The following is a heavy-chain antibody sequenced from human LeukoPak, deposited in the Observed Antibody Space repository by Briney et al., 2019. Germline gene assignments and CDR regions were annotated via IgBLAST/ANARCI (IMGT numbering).Heavy chain of an antibody. J-gene: IGHJ6*03. Sequence: GGSLRLSCAASGFTFSGSAMHWVRQASGKGREWVGRIRSKANSYATAYAASVKGRLTISRDDSKNTAYLQMNSLKTEDTAVYYCTRDDHGSSTSCYGPYYYYYMDVWGEGTTVTVSS. CDR1: GFTFSGSA. V-gene: IGHV3-73*01. CDR2: IRSKANSYAT. D-gene: IGHD2-2*01. CDR3: TRDDHGSSTSCYGPYYYYYMDV.